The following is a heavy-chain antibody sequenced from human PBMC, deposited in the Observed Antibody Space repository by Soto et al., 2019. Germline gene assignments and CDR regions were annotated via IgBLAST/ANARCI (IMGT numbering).Heavy chain of an antibody. CDR1: GYTXSNYG. CDR2: IIPFTGDT. CDR3: ARSCSGGSCHSDY. Sequence: GXSXKVSFMASGYTXSNYGSNWVRQAPGQGLEWMGWIIPFTGDTHYTQSLQVRITITTDTSTSTADMELRSLRSADTAVYYCARSCSGGSCHSDYWGQGTLVTVSS. V-gene: IGHV1-18*04. J-gene: IGHJ4*02. D-gene: IGHD2-15*01.